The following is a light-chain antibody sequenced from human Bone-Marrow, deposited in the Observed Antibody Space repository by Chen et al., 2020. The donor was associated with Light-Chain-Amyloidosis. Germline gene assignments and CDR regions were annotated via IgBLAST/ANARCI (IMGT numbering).Light chain of an antibody. CDR1: NIGSTS. V-gene: IGLV3-21*02. Sequence: SYVLTQLSSVSGAPGQTATLACGGNNIGSTSVHWYQQTPGQAPLLVVYDDSDRPSGIPARLSGSNSGNTATLTISRVEAGDEADYYCQVWDRSSDRPVFGGGTKLTVL. J-gene: IGLJ3*02. CDR2: DDS. CDR3: QVWDRSSDRPV.